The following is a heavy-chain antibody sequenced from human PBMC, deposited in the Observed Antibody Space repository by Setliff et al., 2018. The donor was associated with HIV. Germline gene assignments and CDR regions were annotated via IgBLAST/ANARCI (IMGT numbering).Heavy chain of an antibody. CDR2: IYHSGNT. J-gene: IGHJ4*02. CDR3: GSSVMTTTNYFDY. V-gene: IGHV4-39*07. D-gene: IGHD4-4*01. Sequence: PSETLSPTGSVSGGSIDNNKYYWTWIRQPPGKGLEWIGSIYHSGNTYYNPSLKSRVIISVDMSKNQFSLKLTSVTAADSAVFYCGSSVMTTTNYFDYWGPGTLFTVSS. CDR1: GGSIDNNKYY.